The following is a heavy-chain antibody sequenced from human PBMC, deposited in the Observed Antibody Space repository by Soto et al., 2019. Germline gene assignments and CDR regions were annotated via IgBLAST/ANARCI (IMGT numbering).Heavy chain of an antibody. Sequence: PSETLSLTCSVSGASMTSSIYYWAWIRQAPGKGLEWIGSLNYGGTTYHSPSLEGRVTMSVDTSKKEFSLNVISVTADDTAIYYCARKSYFDGAGYYLGWFDHWAQGTLVTVSS. V-gene: IGHV4-39*01. CDR2: LNYGGTT. J-gene: IGHJ5*02. D-gene: IGHD3-22*01. CDR3: ARKSYFDGAGYYLGWFDH. CDR1: GASMTSSIYY.